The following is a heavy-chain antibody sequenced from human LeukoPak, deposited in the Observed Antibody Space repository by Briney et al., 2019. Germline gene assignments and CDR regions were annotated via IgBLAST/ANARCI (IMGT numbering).Heavy chain of an antibody. J-gene: IGHJ4*02. V-gene: IGHV4-39*01. CDR3: ARLEDCSSTSCEDY. Sequence: SETLPLTCTVSGGSISSSSYYWGWIRQPPGKGLEWIGSIYYSGSTYYNPSLKSRVTISVDTSKNQFSLKLSSVTAADTAVYYCARLEDCSSTSCEDYWGQGTLVTVSS. D-gene: IGHD2-2*01. CDR1: GGSISSSSYY. CDR2: IYYSGST.